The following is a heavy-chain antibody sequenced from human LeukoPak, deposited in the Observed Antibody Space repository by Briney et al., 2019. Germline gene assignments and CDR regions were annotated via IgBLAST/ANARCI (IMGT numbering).Heavy chain of an antibody. D-gene: IGHD5-18*01. V-gene: IGHV3-30-3*01. Sequence: GGSLRLSCAASGFTFSSYAMHWVRQAPGKGLEWVAVISYDGSNKYYADSVKGRFTISRDNSKNTLYLQMNSLRAEDTAVYYCATKGYSYAKGYWGQGTLVTVSS. J-gene: IGHJ4*02. CDR1: GFTFSSYA. CDR3: ATKGYSYAKGY. CDR2: ISYDGSNK.